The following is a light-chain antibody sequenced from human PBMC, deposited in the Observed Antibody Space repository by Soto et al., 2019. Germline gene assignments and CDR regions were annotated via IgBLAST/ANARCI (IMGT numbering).Light chain of an antibody. CDR1: QSISSW. V-gene: IGKV1-5*01. CDR3: QQYNSYSYT. J-gene: IGKJ2*01. CDR2: DAS. Sequence: DIQMTQSPSTLSASVGDRVTITCRASQSISSWLAWYQQKPGKAPKLMIYDASSLESGVPSRFSGSGSGTEFTLTISSLQPDFFANYYCQQYNSYSYTFGQGTKLEIK.